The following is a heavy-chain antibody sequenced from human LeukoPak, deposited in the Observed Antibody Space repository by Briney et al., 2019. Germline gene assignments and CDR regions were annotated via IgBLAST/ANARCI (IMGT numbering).Heavy chain of an antibody. J-gene: IGHJ4*02. CDR2: INSDTYSNTI. V-gene: IGHV3-48*01. CDR3: ARLPGYCSSNSCYKMTIPFDY. Sequence: PGGSLRFSCAASGFTLSTYSMNWVRQAPGKGLEWISYINSDTYSNTIHYADTVKGRFTISRDNAKSSLFLQMNSLRAEDTAVYYCARLPGYCSSNSCYKMTIPFDYWGQGTLVTVSS. CDR1: GFTLSTYS. D-gene: IGHD2-2*02.